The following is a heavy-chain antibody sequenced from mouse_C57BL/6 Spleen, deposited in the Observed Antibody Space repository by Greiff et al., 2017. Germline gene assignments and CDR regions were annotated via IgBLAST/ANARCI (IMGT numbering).Heavy chain of an antibody. V-gene: IGHV1-82*01. Sequence: VKLMESGPELVKPGASVKISCKASGYAFSSSWMNWVKQRPGKGLEWIGRIYPGDGDTNYNGKFKGKATLTADKSSSTAYMQLSSLTSEDSAVYFCAAQAPDYWGQGTTLTVSS. J-gene: IGHJ2*01. CDR1: GYAFSSSW. D-gene: IGHD3-2*02. CDR3: AAQAPDY. CDR2: IYPGDGDT.